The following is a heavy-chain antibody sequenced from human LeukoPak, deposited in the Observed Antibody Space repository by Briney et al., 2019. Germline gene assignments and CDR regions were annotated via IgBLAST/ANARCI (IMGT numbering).Heavy chain of an antibody. D-gene: IGHD2-15*01. CDR1: GFTFDDYA. V-gene: IGHV3-9*01. Sequence: GGSLRLSCAASGFTFDDYAMHWVRQAPGKGLEWVSGISWNSGSIGYADSVKGRFTISRDNAKNSLYLQMNSLRAEDTAVYYCATAGGDGSRMGFDPWGQGTLVTVSS. CDR2: ISWNSGSI. CDR3: ATAGGDGSRMGFDP. J-gene: IGHJ5*02.